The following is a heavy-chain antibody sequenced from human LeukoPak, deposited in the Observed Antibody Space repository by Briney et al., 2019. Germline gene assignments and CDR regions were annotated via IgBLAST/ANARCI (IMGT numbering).Heavy chain of an antibody. V-gene: IGHV3-23*01. CDR1: GFTFNHCA. CDR2: ISESGSST. J-gene: IGHJ2*01. D-gene: IGHD4-11*01. Sequence: GGSLRLSCAASGFTFNHCAMNWVGQAPGKGLEWVSGISESGSSTDYADSVNGRFTISRDNSKNTLYLQMDSLRAEDTAIYHCAKDRPGDYSTYWYFYLWGRGTLVTVSS. CDR3: AKDRPGDYSTYWYFYL.